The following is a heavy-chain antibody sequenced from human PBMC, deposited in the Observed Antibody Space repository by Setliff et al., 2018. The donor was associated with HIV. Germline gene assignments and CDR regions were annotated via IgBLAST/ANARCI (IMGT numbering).Heavy chain of an antibody. D-gene: IGHD5-12*01. V-gene: IGHV3-7*03. Sequence: GSLRLSCAASGFTLSNYWMTWVRQAPGKGLEWAANINQDGSEKYYVDSVKGRFTIARDNAKNSLYLQMNSLRVEDTAVYYCARAWGYSGYDSSDAFDIWGQGTMVTVSS. CDR2: INQDGSEK. CDR3: ARAWGYSGYDSSDAFDI. J-gene: IGHJ3*02. CDR1: GFTLSNYW.